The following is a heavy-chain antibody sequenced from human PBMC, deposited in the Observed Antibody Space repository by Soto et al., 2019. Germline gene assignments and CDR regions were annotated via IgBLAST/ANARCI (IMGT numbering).Heavy chain of an antibody. CDR3: ARHGVDYGDYATYYYYGMDV. Sequence: QVQLQESGPGLVKPSETLSLTCTVSGGSISSSPYYWGWIRQPPGKGLEWIGFIYYSRSAYYNPSLKIRVNISIDTAKNQFTLKLTSVTAADTAVFYCARHGVDYGDYATYYYYGMDVWGRGTTVTVSS. CDR1: GGSISSSPYY. D-gene: IGHD4-17*01. CDR2: IYYSRSA. J-gene: IGHJ6*02. V-gene: IGHV4-39*01.